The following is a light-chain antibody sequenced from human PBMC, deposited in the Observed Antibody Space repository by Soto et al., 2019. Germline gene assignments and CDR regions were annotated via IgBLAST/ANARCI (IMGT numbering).Light chain of an antibody. CDR1: SSNIGRNT. CDR2: SSN. Sequence: QSVLTQPPSASETPGQRVTISCSGSSSNIGRNTVNWYQQLPGTAPKLVIYSSNQRPSWVPDRFSGSKSGTSGSLDISGRQSEDEADYYCAAGDNSLSEYVFGTGTKVTVL. V-gene: IGLV1-44*01. J-gene: IGLJ1*01. CDR3: AAGDNSLSEYV.